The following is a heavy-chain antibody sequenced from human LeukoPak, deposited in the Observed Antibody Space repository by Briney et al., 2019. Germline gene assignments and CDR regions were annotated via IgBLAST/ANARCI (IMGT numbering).Heavy chain of an antibody. Sequence: PSETLSLTCTVSGGSISSGGYYWSWIRQPPGKGLEWIGYIYHSGSTYYNPSLKSRVTISVDRSKNQFSLKLSSVTAADTAVYYCARAEGLLWPIDYWGQGTLVTVSS. J-gene: IGHJ4*02. V-gene: IGHV4-30-2*01. CDR2: IYHSGST. CDR1: GGSISSGGYY. D-gene: IGHD3-10*01. CDR3: ARAEGLLWPIDY.